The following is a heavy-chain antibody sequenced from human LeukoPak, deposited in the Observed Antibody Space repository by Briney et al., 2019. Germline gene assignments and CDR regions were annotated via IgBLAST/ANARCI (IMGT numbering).Heavy chain of an antibody. V-gene: IGHV3-21*01. D-gene: IGHD5-24*01. CDR3: ARDWSPRWLSYDDAFDI. J-gene: IGHJ3*02. Sequence: KPGGSLRLSCAASGFTFSSYSMNWVRQAPGKGLEWVSSISSSSSYIYYADSVKGRFTISRDNAKNSLYLQMNSLRAEDTAVHYCARDWSPRWLSYDDAFDIWGQGTMVTVSS. CDR1: GFTFSSYS. CDR2: ISSSSSYI.